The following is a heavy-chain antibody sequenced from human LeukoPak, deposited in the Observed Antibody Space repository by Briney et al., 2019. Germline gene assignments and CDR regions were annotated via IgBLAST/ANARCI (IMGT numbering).Heavy chain of an antibody. CDR2: ISVDGSNK. J-gene: IGHJ4*02. CDR1: GFTFRTYA. D-gene: IGHD6-19*01. V-gene: IGHV3-30*04. CDR3: ATRAVAGTLALVY. Sequence: GGSLRLSCAASGFTFRTYAMHWVRQAPGKGLEWVAVISVDGSNKYYADSVKGRFTISRDNSKNTLYMQLNSLRPEDTAVYYCATRAVAGTLALVYWGQGTLVTVSS.